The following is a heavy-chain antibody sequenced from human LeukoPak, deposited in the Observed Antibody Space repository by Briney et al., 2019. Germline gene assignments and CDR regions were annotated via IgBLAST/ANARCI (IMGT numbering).Heavy chain of an antibody. V-gene: IGHV3-20*04. CDR2: INWNGGST. CDR3: ARVRGADYYYYMDV. CDR1: GFTFDDYG. Sequence: GGSLRLSCAASGFTFDDYGMSWVRQAPGKGLEWVSGINWNGGSTGYADSVKGRFTISRDNAKNSLYLQMNSLRAEDTALYYCARVRGADYYYYMDVWGKGTTVTVSS. D-gene: IGHD3-10*01. J-gene: IGHJ6*03.